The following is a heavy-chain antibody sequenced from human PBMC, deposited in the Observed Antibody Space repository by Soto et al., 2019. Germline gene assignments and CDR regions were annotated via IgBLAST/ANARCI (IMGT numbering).Heavy chain of an antibody. Sequence: EVQLVESGGGLVQPGGSLRLSCVASGFTFHDHGMHWVRQVPGRGLEWVSGISWDSAIKDYGDSRDGPFTISRDNAKNSLYVQMDTLRVEDTAIYYCAKDVGGIWSATRIGRYPYFGMDVWGQGTAVTV. V-gene: IGHV3-9*01. CDR2: ISWDSAIK. CDR3: AKDVGGIWSATRIGRYPYFGMDV. J-gene: IGHJ6*02. D-gene: IGHD3-16*01. CDR1: GFTFHDHG.